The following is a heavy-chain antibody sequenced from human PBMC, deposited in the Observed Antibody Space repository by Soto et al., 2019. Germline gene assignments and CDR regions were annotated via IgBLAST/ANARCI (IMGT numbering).Heavy chain of an antibody. CDR3: ATAGEGSWFDP. Sequence: SETLSLTCTVSGGSISSYYWSWIRQPPGKGLEWIGYIYYSGSTNYNPSLKSRVTISVDTSKNQFSLKLSSVTAADTAVYYCATAGEGSWFDPWGQGPLVTVSA. J-gene: IGHJ5*02. CDR2: IYYSGST. CDR1: GGSISSYY. D-gene: IGHD3-10*01. V-gene: IGHV4-59*01.